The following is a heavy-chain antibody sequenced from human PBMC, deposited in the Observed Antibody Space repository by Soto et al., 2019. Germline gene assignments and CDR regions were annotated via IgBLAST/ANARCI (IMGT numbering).Heavy chain of an antibody. CDR2: ISYDGSKK. CDR3: AKDLVAVADVNAQADY. V-gene: IGHV3-30*18. Sequence: QVQLVESGGGVVQPGRSLRLSCAASGFTFSSYGMHWVRQAPGKGLEWVAVISYDGSKKYHAVSVKGRFTISRDNSKNTLYLQMNSLRPEDTAVYYCAKDLVAVADVNAQADYWGQGTLVTVSS. D-gene: IGHD6-19*01. J-gene: IGHJ4*02. CDR1: GFTFSSYG.